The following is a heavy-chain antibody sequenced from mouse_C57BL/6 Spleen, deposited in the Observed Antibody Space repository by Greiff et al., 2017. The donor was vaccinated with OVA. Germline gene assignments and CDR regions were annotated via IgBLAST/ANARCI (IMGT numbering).Heavy chain of an antibody. J-gene: IGHJ2*01. CDR2: IHPNSGST. V-gene: IGHV1-64*01. Sequence: VQLQQPGAELVKPGASVKLSCKASGYTFTSYWMHWVKQRPGQGLEWIGMIHPNSGSTNYNEKFKSKATLTVDKSSSTAYMQLSSLTSEDSAVYYGARSGHHSSGYYFDYWGQGTTLTVSS. CDR1: GYTFTSYW. CDR3: ARSGHHSSGYYFDY. D-gene: IGHD3-2*02.